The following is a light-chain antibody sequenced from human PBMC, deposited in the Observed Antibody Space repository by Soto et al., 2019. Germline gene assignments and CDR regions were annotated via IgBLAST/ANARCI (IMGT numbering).Light chain of an antibody. V-gene: IGKV1-9*01. CDR1: QVISTS. CDR2: AAS. Sequence: DIQLTQSPSFLSPSIGESVTITCRASQVISTSLAWYQVKPGKAPKLLIYAASTLESGVPSSCSATVSGTEFSLTITSLQPEDFATYYCQQLFDSPITFGQGTRLEIK. J-gene: IGKJ5*01. CDR3: QQLFDSPIT.